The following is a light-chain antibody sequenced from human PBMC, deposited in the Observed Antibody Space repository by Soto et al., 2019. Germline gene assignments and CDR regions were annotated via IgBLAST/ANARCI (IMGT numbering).Light chain of an antibody. J-gene: IGKJ4*01. V-gene: IGKV1D-16*01. CDR3: QQYNSYPLT. CDR2: GAS. Sequence: DIQMTQSPSSLSASGGDRVTITCRASQFISNWLAWYQQTPEPAPKSLIFGASTLQSGVPSRVSGSGFGTYFTLTINGLQPEDFETYFCQQYNSYPLTLGGGTKVEI. CDR1: QFISNW.